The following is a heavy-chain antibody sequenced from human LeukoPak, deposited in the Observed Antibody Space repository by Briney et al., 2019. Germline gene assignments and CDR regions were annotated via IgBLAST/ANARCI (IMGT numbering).Heavy chain of an antibody. CDR2: INNDGTNT. V-gene: IGHV3-74*01. CDR1: GFTFSSHW. CDR3: AREKRDFDY. Sequence: GGSLRLSCVDSGFTFSSHWMHWVRHAPGKGLVWVSCINNDGTNTAYADSVKGRFTISRDNAKNTLYLQMNSLRAEDTALYYCAREKRDFDYWGQGTLVTVSS. J-gene: IGHJ4*02.